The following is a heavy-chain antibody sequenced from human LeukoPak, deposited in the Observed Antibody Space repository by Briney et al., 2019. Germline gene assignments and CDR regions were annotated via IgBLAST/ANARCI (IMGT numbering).Heavy chain of an antibody. CDR3: ARDGGPFDI. V-gene: IGHV1-18*01. CDR2: IGTYNGYT. D-gene: IGHD3-16*01. CDR1: GYTFTTYS. Sequence: ASVKVSCKASGYTFTTYSISWVRQAPGRGLEWMGWIGTYNGYTKYEQTLEGRVTMTTDTSTSTAYMELRNLRSDDTAVYYCARDGGPFDIWGQGTMVTVSS. J-gene: IGHJ3*02.